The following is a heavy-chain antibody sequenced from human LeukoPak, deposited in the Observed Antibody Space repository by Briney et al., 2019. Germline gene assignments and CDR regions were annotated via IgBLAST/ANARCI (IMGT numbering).Heavy chain of an antibody. CDR3: AKRGVVIRVILVGFHKEAYYFDS. CDR2: ISGSGGGT. D-gene: IGHD3-22*01. V-gene: IGHV3-23*01. Sequence: YPGGSLRLSCAVSGITLSNYGMTWVRQAPGKGLEWVAGISGSGGGTNYADSVKGRFTISRDNRKNTLYLQMNNLRAEDTAVYFCAKRGVVIRVILVGFHKEAYYFDSRGQGALVTVSS. J-gene: IGHJ4*02. CDR1: GITLSNYG.